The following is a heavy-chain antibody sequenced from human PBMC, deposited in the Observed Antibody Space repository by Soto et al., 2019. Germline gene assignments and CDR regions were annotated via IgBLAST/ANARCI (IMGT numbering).Heavy chain of an antibody. CDR3: ARVYYDSSGYYEKFDY. J-gene: IGHJ4*02. CDR1: GYTFTSYV. V-gene: IGHV1-18*01. D-gene: IGHD3-22*01. Sequence: ASVKVSCKASGYTFTSYVISWVRQAPGQGLEWMGWISAYNGNTNYAQKLQGRVTMTTDTSTSTAYMELRSLRSDDTAVYYCARVYYDSSGYYEKFDYWGQGTLVTVSS. CDR2: ISAYNGNT.